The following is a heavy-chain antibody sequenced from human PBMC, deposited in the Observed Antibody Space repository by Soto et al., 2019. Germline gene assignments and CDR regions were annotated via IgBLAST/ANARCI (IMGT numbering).Heavy chain of an antibody. CDR2: ISERGDTT. Sequence: GGSLRLSCAASGFTISRDAMSWVRQAPGKGLEWVAAISERGDTTHYADSVKGRFTISRDTSKNTLYLQMNTLRAEDTAVYYCAKDKPGTTSFDYWGWGTLVTVSS. D-gene: IGHD1-1*01. CDR3: AKDKPGTTSFDY. CDR1: GFTISRDA. J-gene: IGHJ4*02. V-gene: IGHV3-23*01.